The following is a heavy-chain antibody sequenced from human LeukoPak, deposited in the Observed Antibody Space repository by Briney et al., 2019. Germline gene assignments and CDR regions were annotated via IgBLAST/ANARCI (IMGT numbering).Heavy chain of an antibody. D-gene: IGHD3-22*01. J-gene: IGHJ4*02. CDR2: IIPIFGTA. Sequence: ASVKVSCKASGGTFSSYAISWVRQAPGQGLEWMGGIIPIFGTANYAQKFQGRVTITADESTSTAYMELSSLGSEDTAVYYCARSSRYYDSSGLQAYYFDYWGQGTLVTVSS. CDR3: ARSSRYYDSSGLQAYYFDY. CDR1: GGTFSSYA. V-gene: IGHV1-69*13.